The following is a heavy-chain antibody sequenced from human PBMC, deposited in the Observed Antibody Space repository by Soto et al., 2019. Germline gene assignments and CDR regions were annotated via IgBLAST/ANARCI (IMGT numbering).Heavy chain of an antibody. J-gene: IGHJ6*02. CDR2: IYYSGST. CDR1: GGSISSGDYY. D-gene: IGHD3-22*01. V-gene: IGHV4-30-4*01. CDR3: ARKDGSSGYYAYYGMDV. Sequence: SETLSLTCTVSGGSISSGDYYWRWIRQPPGKGLEWIGYIYYSGSTYYNPSLKSRVTISVDTSKNQFSLKLSSVTAADTAVYYCARKDGSSGYYAYYGMDVWGQGTTVTVSS.